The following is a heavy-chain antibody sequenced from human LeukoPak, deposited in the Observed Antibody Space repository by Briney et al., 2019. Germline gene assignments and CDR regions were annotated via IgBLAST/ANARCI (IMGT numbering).Heavy chain of an antibody. J-gene: IGHJ4*02. CDR1: GYSISSSNW. V-gene: IGHV4-28*01. CDR2: IYYSGST. CDR3: ARFSTHSKYYYDSSGAYFDY. Sequence: SETLSLTCAVSGYSISSSNWWGWIRQPPGKGLEWIGYIYYSGSTYYNPSLKSRVTMSVDTSKNQFSLKLSSVTAVDTAVYYCARFSTHSKYYYDSSGAYFDYWGQGTLVTVSS. D-gene: IGHD3-22*01.